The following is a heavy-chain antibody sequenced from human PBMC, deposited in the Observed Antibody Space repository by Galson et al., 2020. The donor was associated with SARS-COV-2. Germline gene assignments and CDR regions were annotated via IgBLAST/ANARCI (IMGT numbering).Heavy chain of an antibody. Sequence: GESLKISCAASGFTFSSYAMHWVRQAPGKGLEWVAVISYDGSNKYYADSVKGRFTISRDNSKNTLYLQMNSLRAEDTAVYYCARDPDPMYYYDSSGYYYGFYFDYWGQGTLVTVSS. CDR3: ARDPDPMYYYDSSGYYYGFYFDY. CDR2: ISYDGSNK. J-gene: IGHJ4*02. D-gene: IGHD3-22*01. CDR1: GFTFSSYA. V-gene: IGHV3-30*04.